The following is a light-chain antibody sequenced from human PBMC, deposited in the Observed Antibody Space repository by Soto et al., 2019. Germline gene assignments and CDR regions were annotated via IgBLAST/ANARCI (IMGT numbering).Light chain of an antibody. V-gene: IGKV1-27*01. Sequence: DIQLTQSPSSLSASVGDRVTITCRASQGISNYLAWYQQKTGKVPKLLIYAASTLQSGVPSRFSCSGSGTDFTLTISSLQPEDVASCYCQKYNGVARTIGRGTKVEIK. CDR2: AAS. CDR1: QGISNY. CDR3: QKYNGVART. J-gene: IGKJ1*01.